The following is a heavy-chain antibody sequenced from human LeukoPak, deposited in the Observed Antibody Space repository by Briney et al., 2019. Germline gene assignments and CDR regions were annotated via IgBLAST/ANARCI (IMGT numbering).Heavy chain of an antibody. CDR2: IWFDGSNK. CDR1: GFTFSTYG. V-gene: IGHV3-33*01. D-gene: IGHD2-15*01. Sequence: GGSLRLSCAASGFTFSTYGMHWVRQAPGKGLEWVAVIWFDGSNKYYVDSVKGRFTISRDNSKNTLYLQMNSLRAEDTAVYFCARDIVVVVAAYYYYYGMDVWGQGTTVTVSS. CDR3: ARDIVVVVAAYYYYYGMDV. J-gene: IGHJ6*02.